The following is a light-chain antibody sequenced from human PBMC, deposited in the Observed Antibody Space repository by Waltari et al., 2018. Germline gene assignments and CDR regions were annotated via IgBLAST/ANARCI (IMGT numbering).Light chain of an antibody. CDR1: GGITVPGYH. J-gene: IGLJ3*02. V-gene: IGLV5-45*01. Sequence: PMLTQPASLSTSPGASASLTCTFSGGITVPGYHIHWYQQNPGSPPRLLLRYKSASDQGPDSRVPSRVSGCKNTSANTGILHSAGLRFEDEADYYCAIGHSGGWLFGGGTRLTVL. CDR3: AIGHSGGWL. CDR2: YKSASDQ.